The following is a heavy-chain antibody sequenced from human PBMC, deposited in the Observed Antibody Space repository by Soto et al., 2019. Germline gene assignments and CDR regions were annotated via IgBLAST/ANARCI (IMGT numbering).Heavy chain of an antibody. CDR3: AKDVIVGVPAAIGLRDY. CDR2: ISYDGSNK. V-gene: IGHV3-30*18. J-gene: IGHJ4*02. Sequence: GGSLRCSGAASGFTFSSCEMHWVRQTPGKGLEWVAVISYDGSNKYYADSVKGRFTISRDNSKNTLYLQMNSLRAEDTAVYYCAKDVIVGVPAAIGLRDYWGQGSLFSVSS. D-gene: IGHD2-2*01. CDR1: GFTFSSCE.